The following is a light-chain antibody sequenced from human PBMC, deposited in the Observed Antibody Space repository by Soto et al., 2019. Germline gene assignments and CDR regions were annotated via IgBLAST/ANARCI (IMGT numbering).Light chain of an antibody. CDR2: DAS. CDR3: QQYTNWPPLT. CDR1: QSVNSD. V-gene: IGKV3-15*01. J-gene: IGKJ4*01. Sequence: EIVMTQSPATLSVSPGEGATLSCRASQSVNSDLAGYQQKPGQAPRLLIYDASTRATGIPARFSGSGSGTEFTITISSLQSADVTVYYCQQYTNWPPLTFGGGTKVEI.